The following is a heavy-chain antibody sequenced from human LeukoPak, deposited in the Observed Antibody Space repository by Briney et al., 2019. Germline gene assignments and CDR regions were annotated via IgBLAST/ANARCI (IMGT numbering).Heavy chain of an antibody. D-gene: IGHD6-19*01. J-gene: IGHJ4*02. CDR1: GFTFSSYG. CDR3: AKDLYSSGWELDY. CDR2: ISYDGSNK. V-gene: IGHV3-30*18. Sequence: QTGGSLRLSCAASGFTFSSYGMHWVRQAPGKGLEWVAVISYDGSNKYYADSVKGRFAISRDNSKNTQYLQMNSLRAEDTAVYYCAKDLYSSGWELDYWGQGTLVTVSS.